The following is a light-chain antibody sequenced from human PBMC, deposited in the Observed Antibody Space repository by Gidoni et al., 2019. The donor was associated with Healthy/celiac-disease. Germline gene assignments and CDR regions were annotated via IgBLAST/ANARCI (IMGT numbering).Light chain of an antibody. CDR3: CSYAGSYTFVV. CDR1: SSDVGGYNY. V-gene: IGLV2-11*01. CDR2: DVS. Sequence: SALTQPRSVSLAPGQSVPISCTATSSDVGGYNYFSWYQQHPGKAPKLMLYDVSKRPSGVPDRFSGSNSGNTASLTISGLQAEDEADYYCCSYAGSYTFVVFGGGTTLTVL. J-gene: IGLJ2*01.